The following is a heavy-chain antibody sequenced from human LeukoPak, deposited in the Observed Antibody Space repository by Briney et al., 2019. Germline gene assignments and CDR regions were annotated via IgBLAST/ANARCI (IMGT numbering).Heavy chain of an antibody. Sequence: GSLRLSCAAAGFDVSSNYMTWVRQAPGKGLEWVSSTHSGGDTYHADFVKGRFTISRDNFKNTLYLQMNSLRADDTAVYFCTRDLFNWGQGTLVTVSS. V-gene: IGHV3-53*01. CDR3: TRDLFN. CDR2: THSGGDT. CDR1: GFDVSSNY. J-gene: IGHJ4*02.